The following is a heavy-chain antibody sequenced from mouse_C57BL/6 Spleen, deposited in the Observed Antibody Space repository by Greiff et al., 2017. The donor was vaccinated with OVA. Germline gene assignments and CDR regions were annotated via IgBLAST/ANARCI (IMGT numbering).Heavy chain of an antibody. CDR2: IDPSDSYT. CDR1: GYTFTSYW. Sequence: VQLQQPGAELVKPGASVKLSCKASGYTFTSYWMQWVKQRPGQGLEWIGEIDPSDSYTNYNQKFKGKATLTVDTSSSTAYMQLSSLTSEDSAVYYCASREATGADYWGQGTTLTVSS. J-gene: IGHJ2*01. CDR3: ASREATGADY. D-gene: IGHD4-1*01. V-gene: IGHV1-50*01.